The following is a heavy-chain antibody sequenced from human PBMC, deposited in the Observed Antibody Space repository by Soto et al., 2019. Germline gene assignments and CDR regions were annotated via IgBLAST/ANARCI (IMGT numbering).Heavy chain of an antibody. J-gene: IGHJ4*02. D-gene: IGHD6-19*01. CDR3: AISRRGVAVAGSFDF. CDR1: GGSISSSNYY. V-gene: IGHV4-39*01. Sequence: PSETLSLTCTVSGGSISSSNYYWGWIRQPPGKGLEWIGTIYYSGSTYYNPSLKSRVTISVDTSKNQFSLKLSSVTAADTAVYYCAISRRGVAVAGSFDFWGQGTLVTVSS. CDR2: IYYSGST.